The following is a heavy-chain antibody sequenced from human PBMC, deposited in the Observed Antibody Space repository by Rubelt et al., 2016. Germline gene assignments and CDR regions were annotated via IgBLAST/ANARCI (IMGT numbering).Heavy chain of an antibody. Sequence: VQLVESGGGLVQPGGSLRLSCSASGFTFSSYAMHWVRQAPGKGLEYVSAISSNGGSTYYADSVKGRFTISRDNSKITLDLQMNSLRAEDTAVYYCARDMTFTVTTWIDYWGQGTLVTVSS. V-gene: IGHV3-64*04. CDR1: GFTFSSYA. CDR3: ARDMTFTVTTWIDY. CDR2: ISSNGGST. J-gene: IGHJ4*02. D-gene: IGHD4-17*01.